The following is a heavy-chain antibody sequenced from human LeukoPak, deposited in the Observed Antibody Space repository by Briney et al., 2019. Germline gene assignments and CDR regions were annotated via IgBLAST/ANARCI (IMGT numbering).Heavy chain of an antibody. CDR1: GFTFSSYS. D-gene: IGHD2/OR15-2a*01. V-gene: IGHV3-21*01. J-gene: IGHJ4*02. CDR2: ISSSSSYI. Sequence: AGYPRLYCAASGFTFSSYSMNRLRPAPGKGLKWVSSISSSSSYIYYADSVKGRFTISRDNAKNSLYLQMNSLRAEDTAVYYCARDFHPNPYWGQGTLVTVSS. CDR3: ARDFHPNPY.